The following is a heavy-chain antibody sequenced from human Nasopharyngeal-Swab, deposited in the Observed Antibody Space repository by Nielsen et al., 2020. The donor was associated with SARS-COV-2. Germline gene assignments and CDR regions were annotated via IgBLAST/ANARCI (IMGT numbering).Heavy chain of an antibody. CDR2: IISDGNST. V-gene: IGHV3-74*03. J-gene: IGHJ3*02. D-gene: IGHD6-19*01. CDR1: GITFISYW. CDR3: ARPGSSGSYDAFDI. Sequence: GGLLRCYCAASGITFISYWMHWARQVPGKGLVGVSRIISDGNSTKDADSVKGRFTISRDNAKNTLYLQMTSLRAEDTAVYYCARPGSSGSYDAFDIWGQGTMVTVSS.